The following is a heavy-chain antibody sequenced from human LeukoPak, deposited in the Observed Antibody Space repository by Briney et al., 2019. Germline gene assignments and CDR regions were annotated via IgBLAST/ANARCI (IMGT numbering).Heavy chain of an antibody. V-gene: IGHV3-48*01. CDR2: ISSSSSTI. D-gene: IGHD6-13*01. CDR1: GFTFSSYS. Sequence: GGSLRLSCAASGFTFSSYSMNWVRQAPGKGLEWVSYISSSSSTIYYADSVKGRFTISRDNAKDSLYLQMNSLRAEDTAVYYCARDGIAKQQPVVAWGQGTLVTVSS. J-gene: IGHJ5*02. CDR3: ARDGIAKQQPVVA.